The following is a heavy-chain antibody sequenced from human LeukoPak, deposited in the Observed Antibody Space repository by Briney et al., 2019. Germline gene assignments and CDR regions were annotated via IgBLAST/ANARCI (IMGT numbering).Heavy chain of an antibody. D-gene: IGHD3-22*01. J-gene: IGHJ1*01. CDR2: ISYDGSNK. CDR1: GFTFSSYG. CDR3: ATYSSLNRREFQY. V-gene: IGHV3-30*03. Sequence: GGSLRLSCATSGFTFSSYGMHWVRQAPGKGLEWVAVISYDGSNKYYADSVKGRFTISRDNSKNTLYLQVNSLRAEDTAVYYCATYSSLNRREFQYWGQGTLLTVSS.